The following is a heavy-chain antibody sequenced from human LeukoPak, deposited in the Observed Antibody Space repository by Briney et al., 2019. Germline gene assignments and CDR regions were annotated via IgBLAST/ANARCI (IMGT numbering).Heavy chain of an antibody. V-gene: IGHV4-59*11. D-gene: IGHD2-8*01. CDR2: IYYSGST. J-gene: IGHJ6*03. CDR3: ARDPPRGVRAYYYYMDV. Sequence: PSETLSLTCTVSGGSISSHYWSWIRQPPGKGLEWIGYIYYSGSTNYNPSLKSRVTISVDTSKNQFSLKLSSVTAADTAAYYCARDPPRGVRAYYYYMDVWGKGTTVTVSS. CDR1: GGSISSHY.